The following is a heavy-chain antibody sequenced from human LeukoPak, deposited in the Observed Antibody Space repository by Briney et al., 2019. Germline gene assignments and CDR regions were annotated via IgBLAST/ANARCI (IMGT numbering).Heavy chain of an antibody. CDR1: GFTFSSYA. CDR2: ISGSGGST. Sequence: GGSLRLSCAASGFTFSSYAMSRVRQAPGKGLEWVSAISGSGGSTYYADSVKGRFTISRDNSKNTLYLQMNSLRAEDTAVYYCAKVSPVVVVITGAFDIWGQGTTVTVSS. D-gene: IGHD3-22*01. V-gene: IGHV3-23*01. CDR3: AKVSPVVVVITGAFDI. J-gene: IGHJ3*02.